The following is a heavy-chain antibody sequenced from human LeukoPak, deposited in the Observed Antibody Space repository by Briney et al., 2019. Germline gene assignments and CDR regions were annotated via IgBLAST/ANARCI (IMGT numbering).Heavy chain of an antibody. CDR1: GYTFTSYD. D-gene: IGHD2-15*01. CDR2: MNPNSGNT. V-gene: IGHV1-8*01. J-gene: IGHJ5*02. CDR3: ARGRYCSGGSCSNWFDP. Sequence: ASVKVSCKASGYTFTSYDINRVRQATGQGLEWMGWMNPNSGNTGYAQRFQGRVTMTRNTSISTAYMELSSLRSEDTAVYYCARGRYCSGGSCSNWFDPWGQGTLVTVSS.